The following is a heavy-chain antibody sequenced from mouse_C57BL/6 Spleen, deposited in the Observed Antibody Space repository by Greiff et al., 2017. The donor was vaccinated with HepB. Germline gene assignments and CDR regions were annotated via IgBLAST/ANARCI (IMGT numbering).Heavy chain of an antibody. CDR1: GFTFSDYY. CDR3: AREAFYGYFDY. J-gene: IGHJ2*01. Sequence: EVKLVESEGGLVQPGSSMKLSCTASGFTFSDYYMAWVRQVPEKGLEWVANINYDGSSTYYLDSLKSRFIISRDNAKNILYLQMSSLKSEDTATYCCAREAFYGYFDYWGQGTTLTVSS. V-gene: IGHV5-16*01. CDR2: INYDGSST. D-gene: IGHD1-1*01.